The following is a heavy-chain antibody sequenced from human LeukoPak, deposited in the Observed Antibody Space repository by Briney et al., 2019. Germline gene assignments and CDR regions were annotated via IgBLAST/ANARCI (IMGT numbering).Heavy chain of an antibody. CDR3: ASFDCSSSPY. CDR2: VLSKAVYYTT. CDR1: GFTVRGSS. Sequence: GSLRLPCAASGFTVRGSSWHWVRQASGKGREWVGRVLSKAVYYTTASSSSVGGRFTVSSHGSTNTAYLKTNRLKPEDTAKYHCASFDCSSSPYWGQGSLVTVSS. J-gene: IGHJ4*02. V-gene: IGHV3-73*01. D-gene: IGHD3-9*01.